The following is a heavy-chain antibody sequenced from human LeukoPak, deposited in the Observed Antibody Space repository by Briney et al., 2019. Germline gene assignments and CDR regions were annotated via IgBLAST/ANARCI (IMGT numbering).Heavy chain of an antibody. CDR1: GGTFSSYA. J-gene: IGHJ4*02. CDR3: ASFTYDFWSGNDY. D-gene: IGHD3-3*01. V-gene: IGHV1-18*01. Sequence: ASVKVSCKASGGTFSSYAISWVRQAPGQGLEWMGWISAYNGNTNYAQKLQGRVTMTTDTSTSTAYMELRSLRSDDTAVYYCASFTYDFWSGNDYWGQGTLVTVSS. CDR2: ISAYNGNT.